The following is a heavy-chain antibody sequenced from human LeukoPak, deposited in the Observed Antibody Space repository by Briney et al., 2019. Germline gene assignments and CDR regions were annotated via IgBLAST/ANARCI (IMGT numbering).Heavy chain of an antibody. V-gene: IGHV4-39*07. CDR2: IFYSGST. J-gene: IGHJ4*02. Sequence: SETLSLTCTVSSGSISTSNYYWGWVRQPPGKALEWSGNIFYSGSTYYSPSLKSRVTISLDTSRNQFSLKLNSVTAADTAVYYCATYRQVLLPFESWGQGTLVTVSS. D-gene: IGHD2-8*02. CDR3: ATYRQVLLPFES. CDR1: SGSISTSNYY.